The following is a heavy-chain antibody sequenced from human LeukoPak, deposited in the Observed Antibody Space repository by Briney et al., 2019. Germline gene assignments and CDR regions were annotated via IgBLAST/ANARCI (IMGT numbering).Heavy chain of an antibody. Sequence: ASVKVSCKASGYTFTSYGISWVRQAPGQGLEWMGWISAYNGNTNYAQKLQGRVTMTTVTSTSTAYLELRSLRSDDTAVYYCARAVSSGWYFFPGRLTYIWFDPWGQGTLVTVSS. D-gene: IGHD6-19*01. CDR2: ISAYNGNT. J-gene: IGHJ5*02. V-gene: IGHV1-18*01. CDR3: ARAVSSGWYFFPGRLTYIWFDP. CDR1: GYTFTSYG.